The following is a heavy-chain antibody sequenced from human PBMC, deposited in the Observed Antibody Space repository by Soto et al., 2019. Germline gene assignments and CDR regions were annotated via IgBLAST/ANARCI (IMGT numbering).Heavy chain of an antibody. D-gene: IGHD3-10*01. Sequence: QIQLVQSGAEVKKPGASVKVSCKASGYTFISYGISWVRQAPGQGLEWMGWISPYNDNTKYAQTLQGRVTLTTDTSNRTAYMERRTLRSDDTAVYYCATEGYYSGSGSFSPPRYYGMDVWGQGTTVTVSS. CDR3: ATEGYYSGSGSFSPPRYYGMDV. CDR1: GYTFISYG. J-gene: IGHJ6*02. CDR2: ISPYNDNT. V-gene: IGHV1-18*01.